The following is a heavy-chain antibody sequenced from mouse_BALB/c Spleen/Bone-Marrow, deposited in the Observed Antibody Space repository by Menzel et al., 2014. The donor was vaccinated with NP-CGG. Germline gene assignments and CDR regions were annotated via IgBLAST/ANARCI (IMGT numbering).Heavy chain of an antibody. Sequence: EVQLVESGAELVKPGASVKLSCTASGFNFKDTYMHWVKQRPEQGLEWIGRIDPANVKTKYDRKFQGKANITADTSSNTDYMQLSSQTSEDYAVYYCARCKYYDMGYWGQGTSVTGSS. CDR2: IDPANVKT. CDR3: ARCKYYDMGY. V-gene: IGHV14-3*02. CDR1: GFNFKDTY. D-gene: IGHD2-10*02. J-gene: IGHJ4*01.